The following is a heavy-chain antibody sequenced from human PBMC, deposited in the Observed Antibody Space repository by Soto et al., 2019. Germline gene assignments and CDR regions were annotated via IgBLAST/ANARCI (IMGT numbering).Heavy chain of an antibody. CDR1: GGTFSSYA. Sequence: GASVKVSCKASGGTFSSYAISWVRQDPGQGLEWMGGIIPIFGTANYAQKFQGRVTITADESTSTAYMELSSLRSEDTAVYYCARDVRSGLDYWGQGTLVTVSS. D-gene: IGHD2-15*01. J-gene: IGHJ4*02. CDR2: IIPIFGTA. V-gene: IGHV1-69*13. CDR3: ARDVRSGLDY.